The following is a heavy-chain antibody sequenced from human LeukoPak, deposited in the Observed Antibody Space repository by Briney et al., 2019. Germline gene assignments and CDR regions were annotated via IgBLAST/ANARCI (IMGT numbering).Heavy chain of an antibody. D-gene: IGHD5-24*01. Sequence: GGSLRLSCAASGFTFSNYAMHWVRQAPGKGLEWVAVISYDGSNKYYTDSVKGRFTISGDSSKNTLYLQMNSLRPEDTAVYYCERDTGDGYTPPNYYYYMDAWGKGTTVTVSS. CDR1: GFTFSNYA. CDR3: ERDTGDGYTPPNYYYYMDA. V-gene: IGHV3-30*04. J-gene: IGHJ6*03. CDR2: ISYDGSNK.